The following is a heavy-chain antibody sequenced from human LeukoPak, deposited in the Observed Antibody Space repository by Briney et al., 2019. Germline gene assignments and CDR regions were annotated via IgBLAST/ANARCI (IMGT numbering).Heavy chain of an antibody. J-gene: IGHJ4*02. CDR1: GFTFSSYA. CDR3: AKDDYDSSGPNYFDY. V-gene: IGHV3-23*01. Sequence: GGSLRLSCAASGFTFSSYAMSWARQAPGKGLEWVSAITSSGGSAYYADSVKGRFTISRDNSKNTLYLQMNSLRAEDTAVYYCAKDDYDSSGPNYFDYWGQGTLVTVSS. D-gene: IGHD3-22*01. CDR2: ITSSGGSA.